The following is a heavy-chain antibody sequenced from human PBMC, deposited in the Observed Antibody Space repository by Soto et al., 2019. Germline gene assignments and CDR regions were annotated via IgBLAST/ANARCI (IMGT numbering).Heavy chain of an antibody. CDR1: GFTFSSYS. J-gene: IGHJ4*02. CDR2: ISSSSYI. CDR3: ARARWQLAISIPYYFDY. D-gene: IGHD6-13*01. Sequence: GGSLRLSCAASGFTFSSYSMNWVRQAPGKGLEWVSSISSSSYIYYADSVKGRFTISRDNAKNSLYLQMNSLRAEDTAVYYCARARWQLAISIPYYFDYWGQGTLVTVSS. V-gene: IGHV3-21*01.